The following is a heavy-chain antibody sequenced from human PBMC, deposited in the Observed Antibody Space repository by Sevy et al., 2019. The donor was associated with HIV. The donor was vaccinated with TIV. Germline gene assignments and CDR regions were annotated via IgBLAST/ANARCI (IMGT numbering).Heavy chain of an antibody. D-gene: IGHD6-13*01. CDR2: INTNTGNP. Sequence: ASVNVSCKTSGYTFTREAINWVRQAPGQGLEWMGWINTNTGNPAYAQGFTGRFVFSLDTSVSTAYLQINSLKADDSAMYFCARGAARAGSEYWGQGTLVTVSS. CDR1: GYTFTREA. CDR3: ARGAARAGSEY. V-gene: IGHV7-4-1*02. J-gene: IGHJ4*02.